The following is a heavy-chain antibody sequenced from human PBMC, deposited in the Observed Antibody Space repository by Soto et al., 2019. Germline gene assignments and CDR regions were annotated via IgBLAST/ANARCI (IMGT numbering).Heavy chain of an antibody. Sequence: ASVKVSCKASGYTFTSYDINWVRQATGQGLEWMGWMNTSSGNTGYAQKFQGRVTMTRNTSISTAYMELSSMRSEDTAVYYCARGPYCTNGVCQRGRNWFDPWGQGTLVTVSS. CDR2: MNTSSGNT. CDR3: ARGPYCTNGVCQRGRNWFDP. CDR1: GYTFTSYD. D-gene: IGHD2-8*01. J-gene: IGHJ5*02. V-gene: IGHV1-8*01.